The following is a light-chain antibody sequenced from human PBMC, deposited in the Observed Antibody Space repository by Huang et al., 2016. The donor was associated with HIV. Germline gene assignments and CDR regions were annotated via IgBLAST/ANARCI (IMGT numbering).Light chain of an antibody. CDR3: QQNYGSPFT. CDR2: GAS. J-gene: IGKJ4*01. CDR1: QSISNY. V-gene: IGKV1-39*01. Sequence: DIQMTQSPSSLSASVGDRVNITCRAGQSISNYLSWYQQRPGKAPKLLVYGASRLQSGVPSRFSCSGSGTDFTLTISSLQPEDFATYYCQQNYGSPFTFGGGTKVDIK.